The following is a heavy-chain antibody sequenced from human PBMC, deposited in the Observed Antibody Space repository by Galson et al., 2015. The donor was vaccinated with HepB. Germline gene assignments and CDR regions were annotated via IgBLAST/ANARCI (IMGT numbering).Heavy chain of an antibody. CDR2: IIPIFGTA. V-gene: IGHV1-69*13. Sequence: SVKVSCKASGGTFSSYAISWVRQAPGQGLEWMGGIIPIFGTANYAQKFQGRVTITADESTSTAYMELSSLRSEDTAVYYCARGGVVVPAAIGGDYWGQGTLVTVSS. CDR3: ARGGVVVPAAIGGDY. CDR1: GGTFSSYA. J-gene: IGHJ4*02. D-gene: IGHD2-2*01.